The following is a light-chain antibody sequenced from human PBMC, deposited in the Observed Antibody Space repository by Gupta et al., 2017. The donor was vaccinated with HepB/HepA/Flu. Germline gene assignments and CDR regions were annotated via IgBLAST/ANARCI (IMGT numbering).Light chain of an antibody. V-gene: IGLV2-18*02. J-gene: IGLJ1*01. Sequence: SALTQPPSVSGSPGQSVTISCTGTSREVGDYYRVAWYQQPPGADPKLIIDEGTKRPSGVPDRFSGSKSGNTASLILAGCQAEDEDDYYCISYTGSSDFGTGTKVTVL. CDR3: ISYTGSSD. CDR1: SREVGDYYR. CDR2: EGT.